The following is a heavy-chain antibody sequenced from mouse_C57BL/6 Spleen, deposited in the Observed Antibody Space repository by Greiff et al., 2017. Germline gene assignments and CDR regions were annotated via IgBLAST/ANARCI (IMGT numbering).Heavy chain of an antibody. Sequence: VQLQQPGAELVKPGASVKMSCKASGYTFTSYWITWVKQRPGQGLEWIGDIYPGSGSTNYNEKFKSKATLTVDTSSSTAYMQLSSLTSEDSAVYYCARREMGYDGLPDVWGTGTTVTVSS. V-gene: IGHV1-55*01. J-gene: IGHJ1*03. CDR3: ARREMGYDGLPDV. CDR2: IYPGSGST. D-gene: IGHD2-2*01. CDR1: GYTFTSYW.